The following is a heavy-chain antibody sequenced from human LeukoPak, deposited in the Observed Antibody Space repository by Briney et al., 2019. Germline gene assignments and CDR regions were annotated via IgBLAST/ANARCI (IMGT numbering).Heavy chain of an antibody. Sequence: ASVKVSCKASGYTFTGYYMHWVRQAPGQGLEWMGWINPNSGGTNYAQKFQGRVTMTRDTSISTAYMELSRLRSDDTAVYYCARSGQLVPVADDYWGQGPLVTVSS. D-gene: IGHD1-1*01. V-gene: IGHV1-2*02. CDR1: GYTFTGYY. CDR2: INPNSGGT. J-gene: IGHJ4*02. CDR3: ARSGQLVPVADDY.